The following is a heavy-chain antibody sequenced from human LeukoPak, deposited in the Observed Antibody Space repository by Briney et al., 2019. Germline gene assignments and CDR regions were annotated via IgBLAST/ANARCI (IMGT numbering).Heavy chain of an antibody. CDR3: ARVPGGTGTINP. Sequence: GGSLRLFCAACGFTFSRYSMNWVRQAPGRGLEGVSYISSSICYIYYADAVKGRFTISSDNAKNSLYLQMNSLRAEDTAVYYCARVPGGTGTINPWGQGTLVTVSS. J-gene: IGHJ5*02. D-gene: IGHD1-7*01. CDR2: ISSSICYI. CDR1: GFTFSRYS. V-gene: IGHV3-21*01.